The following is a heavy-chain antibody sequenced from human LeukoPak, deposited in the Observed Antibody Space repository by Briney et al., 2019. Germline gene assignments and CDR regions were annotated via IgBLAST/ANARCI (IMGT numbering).Heavy chain of an antibody. CDR2: IIPIFGTA. CDR1: GGTFISYA. J-gene: IGHJ5*02. V-gene: IGHV1-69*13. CDR3: ARVSPGQLVLQGWFDP. D-gene: IGHD6-6*01. Sequence: SVKVSCKASGGTFISYAISWVRQAPGQGLEWMGGIIPIFGTANYAQKFQGRVTITADESTSTAYMELSSLRSEDTAVYYCARVSPGQLVLQGWFDPWGQGTLVTASS.